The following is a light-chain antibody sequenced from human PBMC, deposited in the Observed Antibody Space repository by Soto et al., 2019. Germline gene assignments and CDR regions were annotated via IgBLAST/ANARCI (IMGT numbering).Light chain of an antibody. CDR1: QSLVYSDGNTY. CDR3: IQGTHWRRGT. J-gene: IGKJ1*01. Sequence: DVVMTQSPLSLPVTLGQPASISCRSSQSLVYSDGNTYLNWFQQRPGQSPRRLIYKVSNRDSGVPDRFSGSGSGTDFTLKISRVEAEDVGVYYCIQGTHWRRGTFGQGTKVEIK. V-gene: IGKV2-30*01. CDR2: KVS.